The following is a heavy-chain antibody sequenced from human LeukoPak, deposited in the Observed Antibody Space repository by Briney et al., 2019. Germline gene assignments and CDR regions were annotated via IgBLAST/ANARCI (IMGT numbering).Heavy chain of an antibody. CDR2: IKQDGSEK. J-gene: IGHJ3*02. CDR3: ARDGDLGYDSSGYYYFDAFDI. V-gene: IGHV3-7*01. D-gene: IGHD3-22*01. CDR1: GFTFSSYW. Sequence: GGSLRLSCAASGFTFSSYWMSWVRQAPGKGLEWVANIKQDGSEKYYVDSVKGRFTISRDNAKNSLYLQMNSLRAEDTAVYYCARDGDLGYDSSGYYYFDAFDIWGQGTMVTVSS.